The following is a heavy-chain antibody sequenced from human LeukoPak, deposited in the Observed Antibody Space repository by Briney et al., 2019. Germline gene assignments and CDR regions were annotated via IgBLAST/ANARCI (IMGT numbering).Heavy chain of an antibody. V-gene: IGHV4-61*02. Sequence: PSETLSLTCTVSGGSISSGSYYWSWIRQPAGKGLEWIGRIYTSGSTNYNPSLKSRVTMSVDTSKNQFSLKLSSVTAADTAVYYCARSYYDYVWGSGAFDIWGQGTMVTVSS. CDR1: GGSISSGSYY. J-gene: IGHJ3*02. CDR2: IYTSGST. CDR3: ARSYYDYVWGSGAFDI. D-gene: IGHD3-16*01.